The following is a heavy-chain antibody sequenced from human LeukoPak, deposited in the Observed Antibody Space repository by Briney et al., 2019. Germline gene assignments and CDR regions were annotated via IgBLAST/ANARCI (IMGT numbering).Heavy chain of an antibody. V-gene: IGHV4-34*01. Sequence: PSETLSLTCAVYGGSFSGYYWSWIRQPPGKGLEWIGEINHSGSTNYNPSLKSRVTISVDTSKNQFSLKLSSVTAADTAVYYCARRRDVGTTGTTRRFPLGYWGQGTLVTVSS. CDR2: INHSGST. D-gene: IGHD1-1*01. J-gene: IGHJ4*02. CDR3: ARRRDVGTTGTTRRFPLGY. CDR1: GGSFSGYY.